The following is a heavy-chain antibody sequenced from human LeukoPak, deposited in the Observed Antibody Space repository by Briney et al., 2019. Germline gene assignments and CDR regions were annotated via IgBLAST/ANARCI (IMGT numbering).Heavy chain of an antibody. D-gene: IGHD1-14*01. CDR2: IYYSGST. V-gene: IGHV4-39*01. CDR1: GGSISSSTYY. CDR3: ASVTNRGYKVPRG. Sequence: SETLSLTCTVSGGSISSSTYYWGWIRQPPGKGLEWIGSIYYSGSTYYNPSLKSRVTISVDTSKNQFSLKLSSVTAADTAVYYCASVTNRGYKVPRGWGQGTLVTVSS. J-gene: IGHJ4*02.